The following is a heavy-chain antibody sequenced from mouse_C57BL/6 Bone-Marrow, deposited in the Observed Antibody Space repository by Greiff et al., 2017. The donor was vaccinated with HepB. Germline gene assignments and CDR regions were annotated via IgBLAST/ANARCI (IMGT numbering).Heavy chain of an antibody. CDR3: ARGSWGGGC. CDR1: GFTFSSYG. D-gene: IGHD4-1*01. V-gene: IGHV5-6*01. J-gene: IGHJ3*02. CDR2: ISSGGSYT. Sequence: EVQLQESGGDLVKPGVSLKLSCAASGFTFSSYGMSWVRQTPDKRLEWVATISSGGSYTYYPDSVKGRFTISRDNAKNTLYLQMSSLKSEDTAMYYCARGSWGGGCWGQGTLVTGSA.